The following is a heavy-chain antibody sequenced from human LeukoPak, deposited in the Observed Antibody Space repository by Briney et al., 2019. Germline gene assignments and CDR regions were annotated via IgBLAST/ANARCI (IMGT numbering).Heavy chain of an antibody. V-gene: IGHV3-9*01. CDR3: AKAVAGTGALDY. CDR2: ISWNSGSI. Sequence: GGSLRLSCAASGFTFDDYAMHWVRHAPGKGREWVSGISWNSGSIGYADSVKGRLTSSRDNAKNSLYLQMNSLRAEDTALYYCAKAVAGTGALDYWGQGTLVTVSS. D-gene: IGHD6-19*01. CDR1: GFTFDDYA. J-gene: IGHJ4*02.